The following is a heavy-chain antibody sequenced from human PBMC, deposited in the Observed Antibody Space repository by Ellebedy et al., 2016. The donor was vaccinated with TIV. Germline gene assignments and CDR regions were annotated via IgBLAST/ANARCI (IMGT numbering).Heavy chain of an antibody. CDR2: IKQVGSAK. CDR1: GFTFSSYW. V-gene: IGHV3-7*01. J-gene: IGHJ6*03. CDR3: ARRYMDV. Sequence: GGSLRLSXAASGFTFSSYWMQWVRQAPGKGLEWVANIKQVGSAKYYVDSVKGRFTISRDNAKDSVYLQMNNLRAEDTAVYYCARRYMDVWGKGTTVTVSS.